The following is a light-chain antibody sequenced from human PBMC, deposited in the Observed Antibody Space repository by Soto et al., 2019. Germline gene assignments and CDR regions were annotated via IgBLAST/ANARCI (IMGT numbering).Light chain of an antibody. CDR2: DAS. CDR3: HQRNNWPIT. CDR1: QSVSSY. J-gene: IGKJ5*01. V-gene: IGKV3-11*01. Sequence: EIVLTQSQATLSLSPGERDTLSCRASQSVSSYLAWYQQKPGQAPRLLIYDASNRATGIPARFSGSGSGTDFTLTISSLEPEDFAVYYCHQRNNWPITFGQGTRLEIK.